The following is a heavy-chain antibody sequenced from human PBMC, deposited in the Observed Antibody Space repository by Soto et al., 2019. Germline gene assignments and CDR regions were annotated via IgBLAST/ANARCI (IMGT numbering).Heavy chain of an antibody. D-gene: IGHD3-22*01. Sequence: QVQLVESGGGLVKPGGSLRLSCAASGFTLSDYYMTWIRQAPGKGLEWVSDISISGTTIHYADSVRGRFTISRDNAKNSVWLQMNTLRAEGTGVYYCARFRGDGYYSFWGQGTLVTVSS. CDR3: ARFRGDGYYSF. CDR2: ISISGTTI. CDR1: GFTLSDYY. J-gene: IGHJ4*02. V-gene: IGHV3-11*01.